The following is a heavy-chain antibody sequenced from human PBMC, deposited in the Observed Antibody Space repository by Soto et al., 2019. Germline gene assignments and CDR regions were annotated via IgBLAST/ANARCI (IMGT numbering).Heavy chain of an antibody. CDR3: ARVPQYCGGGSCFGGYFDY. CDR1: GFTFSSYA. CDR2: ISGSDGDT. J-gene: IGHJ4*02. V-gene: IGHV3-23*01. Sequence: GGSLRLSCAASGFTFSSYAMSWVRQAPGKGLEWVSVISGSDGDTYYVDSVKGRFTISRDTSKNTLYLQMNSLRAEDTAVYYCARVPQYCGGGSCFGGYFDYWGQGSLVTVSS. D-gene: IGHD2-15*01.